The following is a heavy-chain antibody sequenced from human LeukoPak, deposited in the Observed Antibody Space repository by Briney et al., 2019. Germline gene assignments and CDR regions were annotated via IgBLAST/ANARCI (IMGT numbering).Heavy chain of an antibody. CDR1: GFTLSSYV. J-gene: IGHJ5*02. D-gene: IGHD3-10*01. CDR2: TGHSGDPT. Sequence: GGSLRLSCAASGFTLSSYVMHWVRQAPGEGLEWVSVTGHSGDPTYYADSVKGRFTISRDNSKNTLYLQMNSLRAEDTAVYYCAKDFNYGSGSNWFDPWGQGTLVTVSS. CDR3: AKDFNYGSGSNWFDP. V-gene: IGHV3-23*01.